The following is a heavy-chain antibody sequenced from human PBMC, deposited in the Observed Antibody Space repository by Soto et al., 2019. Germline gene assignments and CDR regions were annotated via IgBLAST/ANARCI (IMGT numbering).Heavy chain of an antibody. J-gene: IGHJ4*02. D-gene: IGHD6-13*01. Sequence: QVQLVQSGAEVKKPGASVKVSCKASGYTFTSYGMSWVRQAPGQGLECMGWISAYNGNTNYAQKLQGRVTMTTDTSTSTAYMELRSLRSDDTAVYYCARDGLNESLAAAGCFDYWGPGTLVTVSS. V-gene: IGHV1-18*01. CDR2: ISAYNGNT. CDR1: GYTFTSYG. CDR3: ARDGLNESLAAAGCFDY.